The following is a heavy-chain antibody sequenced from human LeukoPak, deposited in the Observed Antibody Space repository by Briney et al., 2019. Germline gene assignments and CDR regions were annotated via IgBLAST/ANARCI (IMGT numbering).Heavy chain of an antibody. CDR3: ARYGGSSNTAFDI. J-gene: IGHJ3*02. D-gene: IGHD4-23*01. V-gene: IGHV3-7*05. CDR1: GFTFNYYW. CDR2: IKQDGSEK. Sequence: PGGSLRLSCAASGFTFNYYWMTWVRQAPGKGLEWVANIKQDGSEKYYVDSVRGRFTVSRDNAKNSLYLQMNSLRAEDTALYYCARYGGSSNTAFDIWGQGTKVTVSS.